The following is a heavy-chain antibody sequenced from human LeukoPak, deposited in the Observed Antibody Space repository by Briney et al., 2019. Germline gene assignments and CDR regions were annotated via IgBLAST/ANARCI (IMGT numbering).Heavy chain of an antibody. Sequence: GGSLRLYCAASGFTFSSYAMSWVRQAPGKGLEWVSAISGSGGSTYYADSVKGRFTISRDNSKNTLYLQMNSLRAEDTAVYYCAKAPTVTTLRFDYWGQGTLVTVSS. CDR3: AKAPTVTTLRFDY. CDR2: ISGSGGST. V-gene: IGHV3-23*01. J-gene: IGHJ4*02. D-gene: IGHD4-17*01. CDR1: GFTFSSYA.